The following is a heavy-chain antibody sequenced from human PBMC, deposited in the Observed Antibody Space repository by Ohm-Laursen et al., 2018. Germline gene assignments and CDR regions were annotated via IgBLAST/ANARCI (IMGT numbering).Heavy chain of an antibody. Sequence: SLRLSCAASGFTFSSYGMHWVRQAPGKGLEWVAVIWYDGSNKDYADSVKGRFTISRDNSKNALYLQMNSLRAEDTAVYYCAKSYYDFWSAYDYWGQGTLVTVSS. CDR2: IWYDGSNK. D-gene: IGHD3-3*01. J-gene: IGHJ4*02. CDR3: AKSYYDFWSAYDY. CDR1: GFTFSSYG. V-gene: IGHV3-33*06.